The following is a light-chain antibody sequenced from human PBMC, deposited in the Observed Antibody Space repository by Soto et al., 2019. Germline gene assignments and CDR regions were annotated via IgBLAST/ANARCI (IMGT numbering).Light chain of an antibody. Sequence: DIQMTQSPSSLSASVGDRVTITCQASQDISKYLNWYQQKPGKAPKLLIYDASNVEAGIPSRFSGSGSGTDFSITISSLQPEDIATYYCQQYNNLPLTFGGGTKVDIK. V-gene: IGKV1-33*01. CDR1: QDISKY. CDR2: DAS. CDR3: QQYNNLPLT. J-gene: IGKJ4*01.